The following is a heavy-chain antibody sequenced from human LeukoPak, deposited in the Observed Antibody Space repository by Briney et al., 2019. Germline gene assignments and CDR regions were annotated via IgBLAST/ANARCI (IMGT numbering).Heavy chain of an antibody. Sequence: GGSLRLSCAASGFTFSDYYMSWIRQAPGKGLEWVSYISSSGDAIYSADSVQGRFTISRDNSKNTLYLEMNSLSPDDTAVYYCARGVEPLAANTLAYWGQGTLVTVSS. CDR2: ISSSGDAI. CDR1: GFTFSDYY. J-gene: IGHJ4*02. D-gene: IGHD1-14*01. V-gene: IGHV3-11*01. CDR3: ARGVEPLAANTLAY.